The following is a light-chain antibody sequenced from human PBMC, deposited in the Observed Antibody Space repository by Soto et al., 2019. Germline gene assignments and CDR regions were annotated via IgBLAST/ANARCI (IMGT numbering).Light chain of an antibody. CDR1: SSDVGDYNY. CDR3: SSYTSSSNVV. J-gene: IGLJ2*01. V-gene: IGLV2-14*01. CDR2: EVS. Sequence: QSVLTQPASVSGSPGQSITISCTGTSSDVGDYNYVSWYQQHPGKVPKLMIYEVSNRPSGVSNRFSGSKSGNTASLTISGLQAEDEADYYCSSYTSSSNVVFGGGTQLTVL.